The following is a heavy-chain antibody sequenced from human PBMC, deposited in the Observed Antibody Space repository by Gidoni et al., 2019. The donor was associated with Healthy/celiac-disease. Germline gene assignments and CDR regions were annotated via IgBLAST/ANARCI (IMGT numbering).Heavy chain of an antibody. CDR2: ISWDGGSP. J-gene: IGHJ2*01. D-gene: IGHD1-1*01. CDR1: GFTFDAYT. V-gene: IGHV3-43*01. Sequence: EVQLVESGGVVVQPGGSLRLSCSASGFTFDAYTMPWVRQAPGKGLEWVSLISWDGGSPYDADSVKGRVTISRDNSKNSLYLQMNSLRTEDTALYYCAKPFPQLERSGYFDLWGRGTLVTVSS. CDR3: AKPFPQLERSGYFDL.